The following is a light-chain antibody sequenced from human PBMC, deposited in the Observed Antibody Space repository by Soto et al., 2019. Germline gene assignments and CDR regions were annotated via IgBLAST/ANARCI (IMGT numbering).Light chain of an antibody. Sequence: DIQMTQSPSTLSASVGDRVTITCRASQSINTWLAWYQQKPGKAPKLLLYDASSLESGVPSRFSGSGSGKEFTLTISSLQPDDFATYYCQQYNSYSSPCGQGPKVEIK. J-gene: IGKJ1*01. CDR1: QSINTW. V-gene: IGKV1-5*01. CDR2: DAS. CDR3: QQYNSYSSP.